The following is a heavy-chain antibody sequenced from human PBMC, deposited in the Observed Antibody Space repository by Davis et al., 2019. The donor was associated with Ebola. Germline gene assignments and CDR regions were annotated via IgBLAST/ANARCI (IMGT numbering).Heavy chain of an antibody. Sequence: AASVKVSCKASGYTFTSYGISWVRQAPGQGLEWMGWISAYNGNTNYAQKLQGRVTMTTDTSTSTAYMELRSLRSDDTAVYYCARDLGMVYYYYMAVWGKGTTVTVSS. V-gene: IGHV1-18*04. CDR1: GYTFTSYG. CDR3: ARDLGMVYYYYMAV. CDR2: ISAYNGNT. J-gene: IGHJ6*03. D-gene: IGHD7-27*01.